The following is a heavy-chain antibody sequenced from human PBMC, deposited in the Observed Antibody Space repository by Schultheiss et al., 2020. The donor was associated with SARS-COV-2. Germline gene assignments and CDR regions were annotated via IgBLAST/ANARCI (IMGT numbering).Heavy chain of an antibody. Sequence: GGSLRLSFAASGFTFSSYAMSWVRQAPGKGLEWVAVISYDGSNKYYADSVKGRFTISRDNSKNTLYLQMNSLRAEDTAVYYCARGGVQLWPYDYWGQGTLVTVSS. J-gene: IGHJ4*02. D-gene: IGHD5-18*01. CDR3: ARGGVQLWPYDY. CDR2: ISYDGSNK. V-gene: IGHV3-30*04. CDR1: GFTFSSYA.